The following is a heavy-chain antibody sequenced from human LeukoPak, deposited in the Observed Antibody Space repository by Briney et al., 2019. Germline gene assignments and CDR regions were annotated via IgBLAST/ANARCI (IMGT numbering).Heavy chain of an antibody. CDR3: AREEDDFWSGYYKYFDY. CDR1: GFTFSSYS. V-gene: IGHV3-21*01. J-gene: IGHJ4*02. CDR2: ISSSSYI. D-gene: IGHD3-3*01. Sequence: GGSLRLSCAASGFTFSSYSMNWVRQAPGKGLEWVSSISSSSYIYYADSVKGRFTISRDNAKNSLYLQMNSLRAEDTAVYYCAREEDDFWSGYYKYFDYWGQGTLVTVSS.